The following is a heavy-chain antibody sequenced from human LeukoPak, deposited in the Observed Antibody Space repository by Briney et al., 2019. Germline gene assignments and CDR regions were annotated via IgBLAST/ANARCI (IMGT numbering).Heavy chain of an antibody. J-gene: IGHJ4*02. CDR2: IWYDGTNK. D-gene: IGHD2-2*01. CDR3: AKGPLRGTAAAIDY. V-gene: IGHV3-30*02. CDR1: GFSFSSYG. Sequence: GGSLRLSCAASGFSFSSYGMHWVRQAPGKGLERVAVIWYDGTNKYYGDSVKGRFTISRDISTDTLWLQMDSLRTEDTAVYYCAKGPLRGTAAAIDYWGQGTLVTVSS.